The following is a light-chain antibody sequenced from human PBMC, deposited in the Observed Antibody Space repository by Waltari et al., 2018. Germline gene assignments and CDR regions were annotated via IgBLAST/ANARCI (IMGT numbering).Light chain of an antibody. CDR3: SSYTSSSTLWV. CDR2: DVS. Sequence: QSALTQPASVSGSPGQSITISCTGTSSDVGGYNYVSCYQQHPGKAPKLMIYDVSNRPSGVSNRLPGSKYCNTAARTSYGLQAEDEADYYCSSYTSSSTLWVFGGGTKLTVL. V-gene: IGLV2-14*03. J-gene: IGLJ3*02. CDR1: SSDVGGYNY.